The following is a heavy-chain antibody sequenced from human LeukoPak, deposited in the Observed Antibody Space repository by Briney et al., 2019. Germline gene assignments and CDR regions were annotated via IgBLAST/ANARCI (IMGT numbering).Heavy chain of an antibody. CDR2: IYYSGST. Sequence: PSETLSLTCTVSGGSISSYYWSWIRQPPGKGLEWIGYIYYSGSTYYNPSLKSRVTISVDTSKNQFSLKLSSVTAADTAVYYCAIHDYGDFRLAEEDYWGQGTLATVSS. CDR3: AIHDYGDFRLAEEDY. V-gene: IGHV4-59*12. CDR1: GGSISSYY. J-gene: IGHJ4*02. D-gene: IGHD4-17*01.